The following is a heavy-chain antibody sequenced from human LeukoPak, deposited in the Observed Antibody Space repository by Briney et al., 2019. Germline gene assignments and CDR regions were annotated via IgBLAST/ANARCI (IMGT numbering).Heavy chain of an antibody. CDR2: ISSSSSYI. V-gene: IGHV3-21*01. Sequence: GGSLRLSCAASGFTFSNYSMNWVRQAPGKGLEWVSSISSSSSYIYYADSVKGRFTISRDNAKNSLYLQMNSLRAEDTAVYYCATALEQTHVDTAMVEGDYWGQGTLVTASS. D-gene: IGHD5-18*01. CDR3: ATALEQTHVDTAMVEGDY. J-gene: IGHJ4*02. CDR1: GFTFSNYS.